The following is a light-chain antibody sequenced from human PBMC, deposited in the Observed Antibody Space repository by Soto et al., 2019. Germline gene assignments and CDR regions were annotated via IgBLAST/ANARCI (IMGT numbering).Light chain of an antibody. J-gene: IGKJ1*01. Sequence: VVLTQFPGTLSLSPGETATLSCGASQSVSNNFLGWYQQKPGLPPRLLIYDASSRANGIPERFSGRGSGTQFTLTISRLEPEDFALYYCQQYGSSPPTFGQGTKVDIK. CDR2: DAS. V-gene: IGKV3D-20*01. CDR3: QQYGSSPPT. CDR1: QSVSNNF.